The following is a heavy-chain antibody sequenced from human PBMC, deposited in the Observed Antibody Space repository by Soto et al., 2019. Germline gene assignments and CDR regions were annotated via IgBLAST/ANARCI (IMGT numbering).Heavy chain of an antibody. CDR3: TTNDHYSLQY. CDR1: SISSSDC. D-gene: IGHD1-1*01. Sequence: QVQLQESGPGLVNPSGTLSLTCAVSSISSSDCWGWVRQPPGKGLEWIGEIHHRGSGNYNPSLKSRLTISLDKSKNQFSLKLNSVTAADTAVYYCTTNDHYSLQYWGQGTLVTVSS. J-gene: IGHJ4*02. V-gene: IGHV4-4*02. CDR2: IHHRGSG.